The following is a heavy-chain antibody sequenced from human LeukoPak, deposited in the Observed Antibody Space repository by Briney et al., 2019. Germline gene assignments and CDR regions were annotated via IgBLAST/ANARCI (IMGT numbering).Heavy chain of an antibody. CDR1: GFTLSAYW. V-gene: IGHV3-74*01. CDR3: ARDRGWEPVVSWFDP. J-gene: IGHJ5*02. D-gene: IGHD1-26*01. CDR2: INSDGSST. Sequence: QPGGSLRLSCAASGFTLSAYWMHWVRQAPGKGLVWVSRINSDGSSTSYADSVKGRFTISRDNAKNTLYLQMNSLRAEDTAVYYCARDRGWEPVVSWFDPWGQGTLVTVSS.